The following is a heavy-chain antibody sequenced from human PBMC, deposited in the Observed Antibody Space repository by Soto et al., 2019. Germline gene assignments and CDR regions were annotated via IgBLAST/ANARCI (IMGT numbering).Heavy chain of an antibody. CDR2: INHSGST. V-gene: IGHV4-34*01. CDR1: GGSFSGYY. Sequence: QVQLQQWGAGLLKPSETLSLTCAVYGGSFSGYYWSWIRQPPGKGLEWIGEINHSGSTNYNPSLKSRVTISVDTSKNQVSLKLSSVTAADTAVYYCARGRSFGSGGSCYRSLFAYWGQGTLVTVSS. D-gene: IGHD2-15*01. J-gene: IGHJ4*02. CDR3: ARGRSFGSGGSCYRSLFAY.